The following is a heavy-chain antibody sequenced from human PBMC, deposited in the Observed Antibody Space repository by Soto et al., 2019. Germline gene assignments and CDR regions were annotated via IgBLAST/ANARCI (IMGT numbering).Heavy chain of an antibody. Sequence: QVLLVQSGAEVKKPGSSVKVSCKASGGTFSSYTISWVRQAPGQGLEWMGRIIPILGIANYAQKFQGRVTITADKSTSTAYMELSSLRSEDTAVYYCAKDYGGKDGDYWGQGTLVTVSS. CDR1: GGTFSSYT. CDR2: IIPILGIA. D-gene: IGHD4-17*01. V-gene: IGHV1-69*08. J-gene: IGHJ4*02. CDR3: AKDYGGKDGDY.